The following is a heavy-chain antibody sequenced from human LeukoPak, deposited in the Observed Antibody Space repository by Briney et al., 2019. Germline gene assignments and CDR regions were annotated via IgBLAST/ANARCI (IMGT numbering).Heavy chain of an antibody. D-gene: IGHD6-19*01. CDR1: GFTFSSYA. V-gene: IGHV3-30*04. CDR2: ISYDGSNK. CDR3: ATKQWLAPPPDS. Sequence: GGSLRLSCAASGFTFSSYAMYWVRQAPGKGLEWVAVISYDGSNKYHADSVKGRFTISRDNSKNTLYLEMNSLRAEDTAVYYCATKQWLAPPPDSWGQGTPVTVSS. J-gene: IGHJ4*02.